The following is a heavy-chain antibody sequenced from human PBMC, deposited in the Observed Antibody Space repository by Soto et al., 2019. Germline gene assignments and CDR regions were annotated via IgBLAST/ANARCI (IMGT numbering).Heavy chain of an antibody. CDR2: ISYDGSNK. J-gene: IGHJ3*02. D-gene: IGHD3-3*01. CDR1: GFTFSSYA. Sequence: QVQLVESGGGVVQPGRSLRLSCAASGFTFSSYAMHWVRQAPGKGLEWVAVISYDGSNKYYADSVKGRFTISRDNSKNTLYLQMNSLRAEDTAVYYCAREISYDFWSGYSTRLDAFDIWGQGTMVTVCS. CDR3: AREISYDFWSGYSTRLDAFDI. V-gene: IGHV3-30-3*01.